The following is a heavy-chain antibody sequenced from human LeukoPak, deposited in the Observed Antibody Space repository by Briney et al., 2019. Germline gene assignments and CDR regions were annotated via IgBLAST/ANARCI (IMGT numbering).Heavy chain of an antibody. D-gene: IGHD3-3*01. CDR3: ARGAYDFWSGYYPPMDV. J-gene: IGHJ6*03. V-gene: IGHV3-74*01. CDR2: INSDGSST. CDR1: GFTFSSYW. Sequence: QSGGSLRLSCAASGFTFSSYWMHWVRQAPGKGLVWVSRINSDGSSTSYADSVKGRFTISRDNAKNTLYLQMNSLRAEDTAVYYCARGAYDFWSGYYPPMDVWGKGTTVTVSS.